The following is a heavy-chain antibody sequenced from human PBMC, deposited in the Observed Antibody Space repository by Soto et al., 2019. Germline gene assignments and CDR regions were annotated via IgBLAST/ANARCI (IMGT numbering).Heavy chain of an antibody. J-gene: IGHJ6*02. V-gene: IGHV3-49*04. CDR1: GFTFGDYA. Sequence: EVQLVESGGGLVQPGRSLRLSCTASGFTFGDYAMSWVRQAPGKGLEWVGFIRSKAYGGTTEYAASVKGRFTISRDDSKSIAYLQMNSLKTEDTAVYYCTISCGAYYYYGMDVWGQGTTVTVSS. CDR2: IRSKAYGGTT. D-gene: IGHD2-21*01. CDR3: TISCGAYYYYGMDV.